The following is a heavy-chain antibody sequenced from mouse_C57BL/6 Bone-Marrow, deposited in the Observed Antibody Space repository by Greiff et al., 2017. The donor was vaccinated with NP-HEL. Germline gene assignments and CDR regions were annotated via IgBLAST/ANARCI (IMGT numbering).Heavy chain of an antibody. Sequence: VQLQQSGAELVRPGSSVKLSCKASGYTFTSYWMHWVKQRPIQGLEWIGNIDPSDSETHYNQKFKDKATLTVDKSSSTAYMQLSSLTSEDSAVYYCARDDYGSSYEGIAYWGQGTLVTVSA. J-gene: IGHJ3*01. CDR3: ARDDYGSSYEGIAY. CDR2: IDPSDSET. CDR1: GYTFTSYW. V-gene: IGHV1-52*01. D-gene: IGHD1-1*01.